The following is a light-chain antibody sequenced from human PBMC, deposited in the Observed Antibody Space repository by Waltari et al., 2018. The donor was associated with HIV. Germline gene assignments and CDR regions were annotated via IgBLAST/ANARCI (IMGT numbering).Light chain of an antibody. V-gene: IGLV3-21*02. CDR1: SLGGKN. J-gene: IGLJ2*01. Sequence: SYVLTQPPSVSVAPGQTATISCGGNSLGGKNVHWYQQQPGQAPVVVVYDDHERPSSGSGRFSGSKSGNTATLTINRVEVGDEADYHCQVWDGNSGHVVFGGGTKL. CDR2: DDH. CDR3: QVWDGNSGHVV.